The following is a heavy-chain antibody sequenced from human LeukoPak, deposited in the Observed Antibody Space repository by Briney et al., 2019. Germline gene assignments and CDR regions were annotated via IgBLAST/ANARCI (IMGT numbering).Heavy chain of an antibody. Sequence: SETLSLTCTVSGGSISSYYWSWIRQPAGKGLEWIGRIYTSGSTNYNPSLKSRVTMSVGTSKNQFSLKLSSVTAADTAVYYCARVKDTRAPDYYYYMDVWGKGTTVTVSS. V-gene: IGHV4-4*07. CDR1: GGSISSYY. CDR2: IYTSGST. D-gene: IGHD2-15*01. CDR3: ARVKDTRAPDYYYYMDV. J-gene: IGHJ6*03.